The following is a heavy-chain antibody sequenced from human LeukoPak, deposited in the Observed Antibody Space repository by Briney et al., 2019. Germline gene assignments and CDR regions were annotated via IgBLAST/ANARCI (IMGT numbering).Heavy chain of an antibody. J-gene: IGHJ4*02. Sequence: TGGSLRLSCAASGFTFSSYWMSWVRQAPGKGLEWVANIKQDGSEKYYVDSVKGRFTISRDNAKNSLYLQMNSLRAEDTAVYYCARPRYSSGWYYFDYWGQGTLVTVSS. CDR2: IKQDGSEK. CDR3: ARPRYSSGWYYFDY. CDR1: GFTFSSYW. D-gene: IGHD6-19*01. V-gene: IGHV3-7*01.